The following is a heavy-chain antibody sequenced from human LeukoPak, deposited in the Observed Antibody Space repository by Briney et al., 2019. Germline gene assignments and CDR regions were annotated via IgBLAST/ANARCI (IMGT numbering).Heavy chain of an antibody. CDR2: IFYSGST. J-gene: IGHJ3*02. V-gene: IGHV4-30-4*07. CDR3: ARNLDAFDI. Sequence: PSETLSLTCAVSGGSISSGGYSWNWIRQPPGKGLVWIGYIFYSGSTYYNPSLKSRVSISVDTSKNQFSLRLSSVTAADTAVYFCARNLDAFDIWGQGTMVTVSS. CDR1: GGSISSGGYS.